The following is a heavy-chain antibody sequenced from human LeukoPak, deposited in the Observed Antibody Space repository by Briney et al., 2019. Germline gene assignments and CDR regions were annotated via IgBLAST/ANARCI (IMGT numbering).Heavy chain of an antibody. D-gene: IGHD3-10*01. V-gene: IGHV4-39*01. CDR3: ARLENYGSGIYYYYGMDV. CDR1: GGSISSSSYY. Sequence: SETLSLTCTVSGGSISSSSYYWGWIRQPPGKGLEWIGSIYYSGSTYYNPSLKSRVTISVDTSKNQFSLKLSSATAADTAVYYCARLENYGSGIYYYYGMDVWGQGTTVTVSS. CDR2: IYYSGST. J-gene: IGHJ6*02.